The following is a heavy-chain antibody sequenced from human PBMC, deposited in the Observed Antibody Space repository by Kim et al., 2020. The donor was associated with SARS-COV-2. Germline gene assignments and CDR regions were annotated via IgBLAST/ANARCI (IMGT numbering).Heavy chain of an antibody. CDR3: ARHKSRITIFGVVMWWFDP. Sequence: SETLSLTCTVSGGSISSSSYYWGWIRQPPGKGLEWIGSIYYSGSTYYNPSLKSRVTISVDTSKNQFSLKLSSVTAADTAVYYCARHKSRITIFGVVMWWFDPWGQGTLVTVSS. J-gene: IGHJ5*02. V-gene: IGHV4-39*01. D-gene: IGHD3-3*01. CDR1: GGSISSSSYY. CDR2: IYYSGST.